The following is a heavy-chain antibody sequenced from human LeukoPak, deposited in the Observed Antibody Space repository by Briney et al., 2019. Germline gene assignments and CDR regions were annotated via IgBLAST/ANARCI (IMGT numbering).Heavy chain of an antibody. CDR3: ARPGAYYGSGSYSRSKNWFDP. V-gene: IGHV4-34*01. Sequence: LETLSLTCAVYGGSFSGYYWSWIRQPPGKGLEWIEEINHSGSTNYNPSLKSRVTISVDTSKNQFSLKLSSVTAADTAVYYCARPGAYYGSGSYSRSKNWFDPWGQGTLVTVSS. J-gene: IGHJ5*02. CDR1: GGSFSGYY. CDR2: INHSGST. D-gene: IGHD3-10*01.